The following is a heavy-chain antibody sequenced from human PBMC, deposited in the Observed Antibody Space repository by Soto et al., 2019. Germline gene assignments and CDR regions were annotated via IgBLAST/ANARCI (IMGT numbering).Heavy chain of an antibody. J-gene: IGHJ6*02. Sequence: GGSLRLSCAASGFTFSDYYMSWIRQAPGKGLEWVSYISSSGSSIYYADSVKGRFTISRDNSKNTLYLQMNSLRAEDTAIYYCAKDALGDYFYYGMDVWGQGTTVTVSS. V-gene: IGHV3-11*01. CDR2: ISSSGSSI. CDR1: GFTFSDYY. CDR3: AKDALGDYFYYGMDV.